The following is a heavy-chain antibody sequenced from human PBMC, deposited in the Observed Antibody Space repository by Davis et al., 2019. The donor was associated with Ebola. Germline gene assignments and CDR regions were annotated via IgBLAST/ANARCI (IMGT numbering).Heavy chain of an antibody. J-gene: IGHJ6*02. Sequence: GESLKISCAASGFTFSSYSMNWVRQAPGKGLEWVSSISSSSSYIYYADSVKGRFTISRDNAKNSLYLQMNSLRAEDTAVYYCASIRISGMDVWGQGTTVTVSS. CDR3: ASIRISGMDV. CDR1: GFTFSSYS. D-gene: IGHD2-15*01. CDR2: ISSSSSYI. V-gene: IGHV3-21*01.